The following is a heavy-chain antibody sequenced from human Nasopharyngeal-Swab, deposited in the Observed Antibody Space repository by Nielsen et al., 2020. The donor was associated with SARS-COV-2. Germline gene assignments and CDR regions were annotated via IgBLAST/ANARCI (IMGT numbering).Heavy chain of an antibody. J-gene: IGHJ6*03. D-gene: IGHD3-3*02. CDR3: ARVNNGGGMVPASYSFFMDV. Sequence: SETLSLTCSLNGVSFSGYHWGWIRQSPGKRLEWIGGITRSGNTNYNPALKSRVIMSVATSKDEFSLKLTSVTAADTAIYFWARVNNGGGMVPASYSFFMDVWGKGTSVAVSS. CDR1: GVSFSGYH. V-gene: IGHV4-34*01. CDR2: ITRSGNT.